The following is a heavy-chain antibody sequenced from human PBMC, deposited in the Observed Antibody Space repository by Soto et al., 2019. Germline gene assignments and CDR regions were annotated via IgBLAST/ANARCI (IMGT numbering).Heavy chain of an antibody. CDR3: ARGEGMEQWLVLSMDY. V-gene: IGHV1-46*03. Sequence: GSSLKLSCKASGYTFTSYYMHWVRQAPGQGLEWMGIINPSGGSTSYAQKFQGRVTMTRDTSTSTVYMELSSLRSEDTAVYYCARGEGMEQWLVLSMDYWGQGTLVTVSS. J-gene: IGHJ4*02. D-gene: IGHD6-19*01. CDR1: GYTFTSYY. CDR2: INPSGGST.